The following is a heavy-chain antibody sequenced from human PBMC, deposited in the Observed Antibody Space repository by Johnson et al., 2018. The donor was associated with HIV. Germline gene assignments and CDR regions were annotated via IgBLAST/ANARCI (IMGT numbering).Heavy chain of an antibody. V-gene: IGHV3-9*01. Sequence: VQLVESGGGLVQPGRSLRLSCAASGFTFDDYAMLWVRQAPGTGLEWASGLSWYSGSIGSADSVKGRFTSSRDNAKNSRYLEMNSLRAEDTALYYCAKDRGELLWAFDIWGQGTMVTVSS. D-gene: IGHD1-26*01. J-gene: IGHJ3*02. CDR1: GFTFDDYA. CDR3: AKDRGELLWAFDI. CDR2: LSWYSGSI.